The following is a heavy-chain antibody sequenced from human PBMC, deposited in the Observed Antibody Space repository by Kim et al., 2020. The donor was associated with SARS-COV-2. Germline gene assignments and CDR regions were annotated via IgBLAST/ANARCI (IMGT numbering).Heavy chain of an antibody. V-gene: IGHV3-21*01. J-gene: IGHJ3*02. CDR3: ARDPDGWRLVDI. CDR2: ISSSSYI. CDR1: GFTFSSYS. D-gene: IGHD4-17*01. Sequence: GGSLRLSCAASGFTFSSYSMNWVRQAPGKGLEWVSSISSSSYIYYADSVKGRFTISRDNAKNSLYLQMNSLRAEDTAVYYCARDPDGWRLVDIWGQGTMVTVSS.